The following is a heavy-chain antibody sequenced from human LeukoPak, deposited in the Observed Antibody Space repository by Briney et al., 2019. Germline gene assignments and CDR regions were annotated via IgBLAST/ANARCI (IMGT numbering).Heavy chain of an antibody. CDR3: ARAADYDILTAGDY. V-gene: IGHV1-2*02. CDR2: INPNSGGT. J-gene: IGHJ4*02. CDR1: GYACTGYY. Sequence: GASVKVSCKASGYACTGYYMDWVRQAPGQGLEWMGWINPNSGGTNYAQKFQGRVTMTRDTSISTAYMELSRLRSDDTAVYYCARAADYDILTAGDYWGQGTLVTVSS. D-gene: IGHD3-9*01.